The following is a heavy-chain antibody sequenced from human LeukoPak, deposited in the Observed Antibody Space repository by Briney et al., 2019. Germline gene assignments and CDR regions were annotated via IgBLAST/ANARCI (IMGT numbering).Heavy chain of an antibody. CDR1: GFTFSSYS. D-gene: IGHD1-14*01. Sequence: GGSLRLSCAASGFTFSSYSMNWVRQAPGKGLEWVSSISSSSSYIYYADSVKGRFTISRDNAKNSLYLQMNSLRAEDTALYYCAKDIATGNRLYYFDYWGQGTLVTVPS. CDR2: ISSSSSYI. J-gene: IGHJ4*02. V-gene: IGHV3-21*04. CDR3: AKDIATGNRLYYFDY.